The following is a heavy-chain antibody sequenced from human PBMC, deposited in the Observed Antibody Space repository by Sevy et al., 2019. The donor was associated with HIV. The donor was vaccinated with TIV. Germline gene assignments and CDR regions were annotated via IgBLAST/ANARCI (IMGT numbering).Heavy chain of an antibody. CDR2: ISYDGSNK. J-gene: IGHJ6*02. D-gene: IGHD3-22*01. V-gene: IGHV3-30*18. CDR1: GLTFSSYG. CDR3: AKLLYYYDSIPYGMDV. Sequence: GGSLRLSCAASGLTFSSYGMHWVRQAPGKGLEWVAVISYDGSNKYYADSVKGRFTISRDNSKNTLYLQMNSLRAEDTAVYYCAKLLYYYDSIPYGMDVWGQWTTVTVSS.